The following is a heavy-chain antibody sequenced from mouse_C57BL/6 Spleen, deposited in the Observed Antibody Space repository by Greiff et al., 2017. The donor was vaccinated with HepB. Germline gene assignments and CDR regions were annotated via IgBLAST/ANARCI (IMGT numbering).Heavy chain of an antibody. CDR1: GYTFTGYW. CDR2: ILPGSGST. V-gene: IGHV1-9*01. J-gene: IGHJ4*01. CDR3: ARRGYYAMDY. Sequence: QVQLQQSGAELMKPGASVKLSCKATGYTFTGYWIEWVKQRPGHGLEWIGEILPGSGSTNYNEKCKGKATFTADTSSNTADMQLSSLATEDSAIYYCARRGYYAMDYWGQGTSVTVSS.